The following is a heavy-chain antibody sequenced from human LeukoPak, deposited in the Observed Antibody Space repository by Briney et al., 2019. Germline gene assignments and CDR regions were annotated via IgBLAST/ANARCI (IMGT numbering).Heavy chain of an antibody. CDR3: ARDPKNY. CDR1: GYTFTDYF. V-gene: IGHV1-2*02. Sequence: ASVKVSCKASGYTFTDYFMNWVRQAPGQGLEWMGWINPKSGGTVYAQKFQGRVTMTRDTSSSTAYMELSRLRFDDTVVYYCARDPKNYWGQGTLVTVSS. CDR2: INPKSGGT. J-gene: IGHJ4*02.